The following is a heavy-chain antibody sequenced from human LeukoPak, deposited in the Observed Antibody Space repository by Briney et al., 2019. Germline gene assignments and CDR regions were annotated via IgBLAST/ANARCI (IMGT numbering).Heavy chain of an antibody. D-gene: IGHD6-6*01. CDR1: GGSISGYY. CDR2: IYSSGST. Sequence: SETLSLTCTVSGGSISGYYWTWIRQPPGKGLEWIGYIYSSGSTNCNPSLKSRVTISVDTSKNQFSLRLSSVTAADTAVYYCARHRYTSSSSYFDFWGQGTLVTVSP. CDR3: ARHRYTSSSSYFDF. V-gene: IGHV4-59*08. J-gene: IGHJ4*02.